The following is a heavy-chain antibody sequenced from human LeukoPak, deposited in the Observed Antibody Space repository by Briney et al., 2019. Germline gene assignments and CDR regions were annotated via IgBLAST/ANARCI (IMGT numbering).Heavy chain of an antibody. D-gene: IGHD7-27*01. J-gene: IGHJ3*02. CDR1: GFTFSSYA. CDR2: ISSSSSYI. CDR3: AREKLTGGLDAFDI. Sequence: PGGSLRLSCAASGFTFSSYAMSWVRQAPGKGLEWVSSISSSSSYIYYADSVKGRFTISRDNAKNSLYLQMNSLRAEDTAVYYCAREKLTGGLDAFDIWGQGTMVTVSS. V-gene: IGHV3-21*01.